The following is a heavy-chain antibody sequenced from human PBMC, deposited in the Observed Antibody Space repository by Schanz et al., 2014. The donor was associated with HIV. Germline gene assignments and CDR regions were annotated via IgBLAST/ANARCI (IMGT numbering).Heavy chain of an antibody. J-gene: IGHJ6*02. Sequence: QVQLAESGGGVVQPGGSLRLSCAASGFTFSSYGMHWVRQAPGKGLEWVAVIWYDETNKFYVDSVKGRFTISRDNSKNTLYLQMNRLRAEDTAVYYCANTEYPYSSSSDYYYGMDVWGQGTTVTVSS. CDR2: IWYDETNK. V-gene: IGHV3-33*08. D-gene: IGHD6-6*01. CDR1: GFTFSSYG. CDR3: ANTEYPYSSSSDYYYGMDV.